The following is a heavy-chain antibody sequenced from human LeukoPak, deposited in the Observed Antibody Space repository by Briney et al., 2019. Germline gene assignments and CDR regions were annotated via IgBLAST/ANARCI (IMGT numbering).Heavy chain of an antibody. D-gene: IGHD3-10*01. CDR1: GGSISSGGYY. CDR3: AIWGTLWFGELLNY. J-gene: IGHJ4*02. V-gene: IGHV4-39*07. CDR2: IYHSGST. Sequence: PSETLSHTCTVSGGSISSGGYYWSWIRQPPGKGLEWIGSIYHSGSTNYNPSLKSRVTISVDTSKNQFSLKLSSVTAADTAVYYCAIWGTLWFGELLNYWGQGTLVTVSS.